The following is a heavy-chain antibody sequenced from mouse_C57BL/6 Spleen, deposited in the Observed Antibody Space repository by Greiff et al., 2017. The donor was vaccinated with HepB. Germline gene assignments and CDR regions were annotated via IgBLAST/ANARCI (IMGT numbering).Heavy chain of an antibody. CDR2: INPSSGYT. J-gene: IGHJ1*03. D-gene: IGHD1-1*01. V-gene: IGHV1-4*01. CDR1: GYTFTSYT. Sequence: VQLKQSGAELARPGASVKMSCKASGYTFTSYTMHWVKQRPGQGLEWIGYINPSSGYTKYNQKFKDKATLTADKSSSTAYMQLSSLTSEDSAVYYCARDYYGSSYWYFDVWGTGTTVTVSS. CDR3: ARDYYGSSYWYFDV.